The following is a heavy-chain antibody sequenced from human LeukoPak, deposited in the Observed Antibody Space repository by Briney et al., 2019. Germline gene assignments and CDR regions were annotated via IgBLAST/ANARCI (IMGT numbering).Heavy chain of an antibody. CDR1: GGSFSGYY. D-gene: IGHD6-13*01. V-gene: IGHV4-34*01. J-gene: IGHJ4*01. CDR2: INHSGST. CDR3: ARVATRQQVVQYSFEY. Sequence: SETLSLTCAVYGGSFSGYYWSWIRQPPGKGLEWIGEINHSGSTNYNPSLKSRVTISVDTSRNQFSLKLRSVTAADTAVYYCARVATRQQVVQYSFEYWGQGTLVTVSS.